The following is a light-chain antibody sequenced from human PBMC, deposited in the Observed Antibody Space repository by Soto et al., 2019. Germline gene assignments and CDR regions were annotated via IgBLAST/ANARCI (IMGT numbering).Light chain of an antibody. J-gene: IGKJ4*01. CDR1: ESIGNY. Sequence: EVVLTQSPATLSLSPGERATLSCRASESIGNYLSWYQQKLGQAPKLLIYDASHRAIGIPGRFSGDGAGTDFTLTISSLEPEDFAVSYCQWRSDCTPRLTFGGGTKVEIK. CDR3: QWRSDCTPRLT. V-gene: IGKV3-11*01. CDR2: DAS.